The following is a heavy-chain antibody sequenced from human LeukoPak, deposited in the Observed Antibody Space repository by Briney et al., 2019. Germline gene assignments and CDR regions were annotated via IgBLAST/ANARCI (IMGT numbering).Heavy chain of an antibody. D-gene: IGHD5-18*01. CDR1: GGSFSGYY. CDR2: INHSGST. J-gene: IGHJ4*02. CDR3: ARGSRGYSYGFYY. Sequence: SETLSLTCAVHGGSFSGYYWSWIRQPPGKGLEWIGEINHSGSTNYNPSLKSRVTISVDTSKNQFSLKLSSVTAADTAVYYCARGSRGYSYGFYYWGQGTLVTVSS. V-gene: IGHV4-34*01.